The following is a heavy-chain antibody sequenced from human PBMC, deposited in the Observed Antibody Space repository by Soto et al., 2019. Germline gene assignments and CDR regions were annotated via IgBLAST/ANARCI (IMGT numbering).Heavy chain of an antibody. J-gene: IGHJ4*02. Sequence: VQLVESGGGLVKPGGSLRLSCAASGFTFSDHYMTWIRQAPGKGPEWLSYISGSGDIISYADSVKGRFIISRDNAKRSLYLQMNSLTVEDTAVYYCSRDPRLADYWGQGNLVTVSS. D-gene: IGHD6-25*01. CDR3: SRDPRLADY. V-gene: IGHV3-11*01. CDR2: ISGSGDII. CDR1: GFTFSDHY.